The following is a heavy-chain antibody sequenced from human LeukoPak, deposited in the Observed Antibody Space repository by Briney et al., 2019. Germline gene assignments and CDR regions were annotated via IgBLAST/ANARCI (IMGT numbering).Heavy chain of an antibody. J-gene: IGHJ3*02. Sequence: GGSLRLSCAASGFTLSRYSINWVRQAPEKGLEWVSYIKRSGTYIYYADSVKGQFTISRDNPKNSLYFKMNTLREEDTGVYFCAREGAGIAGPWAFQIWGQGTMVTV. CDR3: AREGAGIAGPWAFQI. CDR1: GFTLSRYS. D-gene: IGHD6-13*01. V-gene: IGHV3-21*01. CDR2: IKRSGTYI.